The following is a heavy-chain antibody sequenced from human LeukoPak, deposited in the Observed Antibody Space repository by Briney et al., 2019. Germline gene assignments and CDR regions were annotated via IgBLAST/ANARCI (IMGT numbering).Heavy chain of an antibody. J-gene: IGHJ5*02. CDR1: GYTLTELS. Sequence: VASVKVSGKVSGYTLTELSMHWVRQAPGKGLEWMGGFDPEDGETIYAQKFQGRVTMTEDTSTDTAYMQLSSLRSEDTAVYYCATVPSRLYGDSINWFDPWGQGTLVTVSS. CDR2: FDPEDGET. CDR3: ATVPSRLYGDSINWFDP. V-gene: IGHV1-24*01. D-gene: IGHD4-17*01.